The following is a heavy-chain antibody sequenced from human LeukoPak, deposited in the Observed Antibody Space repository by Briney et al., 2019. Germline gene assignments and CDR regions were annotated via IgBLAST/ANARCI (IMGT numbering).Heavy chain of an antibody. Sequence: ASVKVSCKASGYTFSNYYIHWVGQAPGQGLEWMGVINPSTGSTTYAQKFQGRVTMTRDTSTSTVYMELGSLRSEDTAVYNCARGDGYSSSWYTQHFQHWGQGTLVTVSS. V-gene: IGHV1-46*01. CDR2: INPSTGST. D-gene: IGHD6-13*01. J-gene: IGHJ1*01. CDR3: ARGDGYSSSWYTQHFQH. CDR1: GYTFSNYY.